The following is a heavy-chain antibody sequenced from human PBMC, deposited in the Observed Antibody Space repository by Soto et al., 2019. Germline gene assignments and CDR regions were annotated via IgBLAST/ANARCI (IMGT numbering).Heavy chain of an antibody. J-gene: IGHJ5*02. D-gene: IGHD3-22*01. CDR2: IYHSGST. CDR1: GGSFTEYY. Sequence: SETLSLTCAVYGGSFTEYYWSWIRQPPGKGLEWIGYIYHSGSTYYNPSLKSRVTISVDRSKNQFSLKLSSVTAADTAVYYCARSYDSSGYPYGPNWFDPWGQGTLVTVSS. CDR3: ARSYDSSGYPYGPNWFDP. V-gene: IGHV4-30-2*01.